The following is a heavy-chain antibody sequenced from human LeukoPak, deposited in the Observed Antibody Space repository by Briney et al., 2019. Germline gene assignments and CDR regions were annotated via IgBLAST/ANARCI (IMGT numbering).Heavy chain of an antibody. Sequence: GESLKISCKGSGYSFTSYWIGWVRQMPGKGLEWMGIIYPGDSDTRYSPSFQGQVTISADKSISTAYLQWSSLKASDTAMYYCARVEARAARPYYFDYWVQGTLVTVSS. CDR3: ARVEARAARPYYFDY. V-gene: IGHV5-51*01. J-gene: IGHJ4*02. CDR1: GYSFTSYW. CDR2: IYPGDSDT. D-gene: IGHD6-6*01.